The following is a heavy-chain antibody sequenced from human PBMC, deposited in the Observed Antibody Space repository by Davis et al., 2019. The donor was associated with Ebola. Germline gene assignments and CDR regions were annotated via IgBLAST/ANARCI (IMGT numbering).Heavy chain of an antibody. CDR1: GYSFTSHW. CDR3: ARLYCAGDCYGYGTSWFDP. V-gene: IGHV5-51*01. CDR2: IYPGDSDT. Sequence: GESLKTPRKGSGYSFTSHWIGWVRQLPGKGLEWMGIIYPGDSDTRYSPSFQGQVTISADKSISTAYLQWSSLKASDTAMYYCARLYCAGDCYGYGTSWFDPWGQGTLVTVSS. J-gene: IGHJ5*02. D-gene: IGHD2-21*02.